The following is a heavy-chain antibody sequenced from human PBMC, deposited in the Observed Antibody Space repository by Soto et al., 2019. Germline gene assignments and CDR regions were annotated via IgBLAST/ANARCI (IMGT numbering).Heavy chain of an antibody. CDR2: ISYDGSKK. CDR3: AKGGRMVRGDYFDY. CDR1: GFTFSSYG. Sequence: VQLLESGGGLVQPGRSLRLSCAASGFTFSSYGMHWVRQAPGKGLEWVAVISYDGSKKYYADSVKGRFTISRDNSKNTLYLQMNSLRAEDTAVYYCAKGGRMVRGDYFDYWGQGTLVTVSS. J-gene: IGHJ4*02. D-gene: IGHD3-10*01. V-gene: IGHV3-30*18.